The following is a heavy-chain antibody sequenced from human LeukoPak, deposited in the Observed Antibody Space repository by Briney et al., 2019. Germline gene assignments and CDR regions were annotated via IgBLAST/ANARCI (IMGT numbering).Heavy chain of an antibody. V-gene: IGHV3-21*01. D-gene: IGHD3-10*01. CDR2: ISSGSSYI. J-gene: IGHJ4*02. CDR3: ARSAVAPYYYGSGSYYGIDY. Sequence: GGSLRLSCAASGFTFSSYSMNWVRQAPGKGLEWVSSISSGSSYIYHADSVKGRFTISRDNAKNSLYLQMNSLRAEDTAVYYCARSAVAPYYYGSGSYYGIDYWGQGTLVTVSS. CDR1: GFTFSSYS.